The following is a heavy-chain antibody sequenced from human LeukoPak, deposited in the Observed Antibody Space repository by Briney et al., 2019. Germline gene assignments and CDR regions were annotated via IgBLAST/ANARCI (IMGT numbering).Heavy chain of an antibody. CDR3: ARGADYGDKFDY. CDR1: GGSISSYY. Sequence: PSETLSLTCTVPGGSISSYYWSWIRQPPGKGLEWIGYIYYSGSTNYNPSLKSRVTISVDTSKNQFSLKLSSVTAADTAVYYCARGADYGDKFDYWGQGTLVTVSS. D-gene: IGHD4-17*01. J-gene: IGHJ4*02. V-gene: IGHV4-59*01. CDR2: IYYSGST.